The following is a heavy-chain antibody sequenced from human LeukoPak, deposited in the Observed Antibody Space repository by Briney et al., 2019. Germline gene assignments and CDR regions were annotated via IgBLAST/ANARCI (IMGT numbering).Heavy chain of an antibody. CDR2: ISSSSSYI. D-gene: IGHD5-18*01. J-gene: IGHJ4*02. CDR3: ARARQPGGYSYGLSGY. V-gene: IGHV3-21*01. CDR1: RFIFSNYA. Sequence: PGGSLRLSCAASRFIFSNYAMTWVRRGPGKGLEWVSSISSSSSYIYYADSVKGRFTISRDNAKNSLYLQMNSLRAEDTAVYYCARARQPGGYSYGLSGYWGQGTLVTVSS.